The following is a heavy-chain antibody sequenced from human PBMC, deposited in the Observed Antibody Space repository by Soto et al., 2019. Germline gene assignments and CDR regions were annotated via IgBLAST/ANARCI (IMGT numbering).Heavy chain of an antibody. CDR2: VSGSGEST. Sequence: GGSLRLSCAASGFTFSGYTMTWVRQAPGKGLEWVSHVSGSGESTYYADSVKGRFTISRDNSKNTLYLQMNSLRDEDTAIYYCAKENSGYAYFDYWGQGTLVTVSS. V-gene: IGHV3-23*01. CDR1: GFTFSGYT. J-gene: IGHJ4*02. CDR3: AKENSGYAYFDY. D-gene: IGHD5-12*01.